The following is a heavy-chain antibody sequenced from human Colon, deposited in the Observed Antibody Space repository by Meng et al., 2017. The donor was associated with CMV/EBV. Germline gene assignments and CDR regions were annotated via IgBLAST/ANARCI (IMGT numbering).Heavy chain of an antibody. CDR1: GYNLTNYG. V-gene: IGHV1-18*01. Sequence: KDYGYNLTNYGMSGLRQIPGQGLEWLGCIGAQEGDTVYGKNFQGRVSMTTDSSTSTAYMELRGLTSDDTAVYFCARDWSDVDKIIADNWGQGTLVTVSS. CDR2: IGAQEGDT. CDR3: ARDWSDVDKIIADN. D-gene: IGHD3-16*02. J-gene: IGHJ4*02.